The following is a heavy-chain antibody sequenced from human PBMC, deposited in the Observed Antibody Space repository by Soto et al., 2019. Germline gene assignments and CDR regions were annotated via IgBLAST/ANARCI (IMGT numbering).Heavy chain of an antibody. D-gene: IGHD6-19*01. CDR2: IDGSGDNT. CDR3: EKQVTGWYNDAFDI. CDR1: GFTFSNYA. V-gene: IGHV3-23*01. J-gene: IGHJ3*02. Sequence: EVQLLESGGGLVHPGGSLRLSCAASGFTFSNYAMSWVRQAPGKGLEWVSAIDGSGDNTHYADSVKGRFTFSRDNSKNTLYLQMNSLRAEDTAVYYCEKQVTGWYNDAFDIWGQGTMVTVSS.